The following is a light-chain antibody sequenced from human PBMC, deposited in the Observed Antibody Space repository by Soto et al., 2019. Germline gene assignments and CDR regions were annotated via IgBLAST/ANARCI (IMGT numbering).Light chain of an antibody. J-gene: IGKJ1*01. CDR3: QQYNDWPPT. CDR2: GAS. V-gene: IGKV3-15*01. Sequence: EVLMAQSPASLSASPGERVTLSCRASQSVNNNLAWYHQKPGQAPRLLIYGASTRATGIPARFSGSGSGTEFTLSIGSLQSEDFAVYYCQQYNDWPPTFGQGTKVDI. CDR1: QSVNNN.